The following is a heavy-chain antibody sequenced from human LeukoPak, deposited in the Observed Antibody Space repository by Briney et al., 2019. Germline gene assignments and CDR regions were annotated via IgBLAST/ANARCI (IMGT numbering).Heavy chain of an antibody. D-gene: IGHD2-2*01. CDR3: VRRTRVAMPNALDLISDF. Sequence: PPQTLSPTCALYADSSTGHYWSWIRHPPGKGLEWNGEITDGVRTTNSPSLKTRATISIVPSQSQSSLQLDSVTAADTAIYYCVRRTRVAMPNALDLISDFWGQGTLVTVSS. V-gene: IGHV4-34*04. CDR2: ITDGVRT. CDR1: ADSSTGHY. J-gene: IGHJ4*02.